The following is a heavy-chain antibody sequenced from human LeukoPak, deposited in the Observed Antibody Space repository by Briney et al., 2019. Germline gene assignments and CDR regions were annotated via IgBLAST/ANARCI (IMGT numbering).Heavy chain of an antibody. J-gene: IGHJ4*02. D-gene: IGHD1-1*01. CDR3: AGPLAPRNYFDY. CDR1: GGSISSNSYY. Sequence: QPSETLSLTCAVSGGSISSNSYYWGWIRQPPGKGLEWIGSIYHSGSTNYNPSLKSRVTISVDTSKNQFSLKLSSVTAADTAVYYCAGPLAPRNYFDYWGQGTLVTVSS. CDR2: IYHSGST. V-gene: IGHV4-39*07.